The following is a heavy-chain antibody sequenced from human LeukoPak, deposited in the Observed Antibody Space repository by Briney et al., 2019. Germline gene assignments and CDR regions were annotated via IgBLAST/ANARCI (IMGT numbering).Heavy chain of an antibody. J-gene: IGHJ4*02. CDR3: ARHSGLLYFDY. Sequence: GGSLRLSCAASGFTVSSNYMSWVRQAPGKGLEWVSVIYSGGSTYYADSVKGRFTISRDNSKNTLYLQMNSLRAEDTAVYYCARHSGLLYFDYWGQGNLVTVSS. CDR2: IYSGGST. CDR1: GFTVSSNY. D-gene: IGHD3-10*01. V-gene: IGHV3-53*01.